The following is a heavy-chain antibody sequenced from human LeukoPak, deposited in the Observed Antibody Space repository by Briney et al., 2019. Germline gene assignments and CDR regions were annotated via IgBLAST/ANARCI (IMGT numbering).Heavy chain of an antibody. J-gene: IGHJ3*02. CDR3: ARDIAAAGRGYDAFDI. CDR1: GFTFSSYS. Sequence: GGSQRLSCAASGFTFSSYSMNWVRQAPGKGLEWVSYISSSSSTIYYADSVKGRFTISRDNAKNSLYLQMNSLRAEDTAVYYCARDIAAAGRGYDAFDIWGQGTMVTVSS. CDR2: ISSSSSTI. D-gene: IGHD6-13*01. V-gene: IGHV3-48*04.